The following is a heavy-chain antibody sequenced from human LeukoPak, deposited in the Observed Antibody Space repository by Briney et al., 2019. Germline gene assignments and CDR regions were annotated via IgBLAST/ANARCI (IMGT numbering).Heavy chain of an antibody. J-gene: IGHJ5*02. CDR3: ARSQHRIAANWFDP. CDR2: IYYSGST. Sequence: SETLSLTCTDSGGSISSYYWSWIRQPPGKGLEWIGYIYYSGSTNYNPSLKSRVTISVDTSKNQFSLKLSSVTAADTAVYYCARSQHRIAANWFDPWGQGTLVTVSS. CDR1: GGSISSYY. D-gene: IGHD6-6*01. V-gene: IGHV4-59*08.